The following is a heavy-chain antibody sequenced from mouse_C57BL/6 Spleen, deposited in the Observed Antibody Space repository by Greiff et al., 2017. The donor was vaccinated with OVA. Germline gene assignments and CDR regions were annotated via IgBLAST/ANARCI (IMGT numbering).Heavy chain of an antibody. D-gene: IGHD3-2*02. CDR3: ARDGGSGYSYAMDY. Sequence: EVKLVESGGGLVKPGGSLKLSCAASGFTFSSYAMSWVRQTPEKRLEWVATISDGGSYTYYPDNVKGRFTISRDNAKNNLYLQMSHLKSEDTAMYYCARDGGSGYSYAMDYWGQGTSVTVSS. CDR1: GFTFSSYA. J-gene: IGHJ4*01. CDR2: ISDGGSYT. V-gene: IGHV5-4*01.